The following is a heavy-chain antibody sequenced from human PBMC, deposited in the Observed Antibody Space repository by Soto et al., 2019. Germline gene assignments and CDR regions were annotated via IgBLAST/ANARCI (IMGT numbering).Heavy chain of an antibody. D-gene: IGHD6-25*01. CDR2: INPNSGGT. J-gene: IGHJ6*02. V-gene: IGHV1-2*02. CDR1: GYTFTGYY. Sequence: QVQLVQSGAEVKKPGASVKVSCKASGYTFTGYYMHWVRQAPGQGLEWMGWINPNSGGTNDAQKFQGRVTMTRDTSISTAYMELSRLRSDDTAVYYCARGRASQAAMDVWGQGTTVTVSS. CDR3: ARGRASQAAMDV.